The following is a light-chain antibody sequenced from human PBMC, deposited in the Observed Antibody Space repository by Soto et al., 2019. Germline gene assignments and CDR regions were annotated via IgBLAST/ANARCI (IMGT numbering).Light chain of an antibody. V-gene: IGKV3-11*01. J-gene: IGKJ5*01. CDR2: DAS. CDR3: QQRSKWPPD. CDR1: QSINIH. Sequence: EIVLTQSPVILSLSPGERATLSCRASQSINIHLAWYQQIPGQAPRLLIYDASHRATGIPARFSGSGSGTDFTLTISSLEPEDFAVYYCQQRSKWPPDFGQGTRLEIK.